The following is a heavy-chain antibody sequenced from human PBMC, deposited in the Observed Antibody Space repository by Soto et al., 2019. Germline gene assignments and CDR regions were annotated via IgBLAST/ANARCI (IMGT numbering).Heavy chain of an antibody. CDR2: IIPIFGTA. V-gene: IGHV1-69*06. CDR3: ARVANYGQDVYDYYYYGMDV. D-gene: IGHD4-17*01. Sequence: QVQLVQSGAEVKKPGSSVKVSCKASGGTFSSYAISWVRQAPGQGLEWMGGIIPIFGTANYAQKFQGRGTITPDKSTVTAHTERSSLRSEDTAVDYCARVANYGQDVYDYYYYGMDVCGQRTTVTVAS. J-gene: IGHJ6*02. CDR1: GGTFSSYA.